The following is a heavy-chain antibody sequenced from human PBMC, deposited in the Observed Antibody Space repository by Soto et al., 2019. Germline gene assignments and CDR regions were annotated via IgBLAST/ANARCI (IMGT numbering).Heavy chain of an antibody. CDR1: GGSISSGDYY. Sequence: SETLSLTCTVSGGSISSGDYYWSWIRQPPGKGLEWIGYIYYSGSTYYNPSLKSRVTISVDTSKNQFSLKLSSVTAADTGVYYCAREGVFGRFDYWGQGTLVTVSS. J-gene: IGHJ4*02. CDR3: AREGVFGRFDY. V-gene: IGHV4-30-4*01. CDR2: IYYSGST. D-gene: IGHD3-10*01.